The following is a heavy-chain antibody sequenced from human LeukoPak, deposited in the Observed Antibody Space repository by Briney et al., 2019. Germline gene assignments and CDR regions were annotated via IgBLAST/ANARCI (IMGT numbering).Heavy chain of an antibody. J-gene: IGHJ4*02. Sequence: PGGSLRLSCAASGFTFSSYAMHWVRQAPGKGLEWVAVISYDGNNKYYADSVKGRFTISRDSSKNTLYLQMNSLRPEDTGVYYCARNDPEYCTSSSCPSGHWGQGTLVTVSS. CDR2: ISYDGNNK. V-gene: IGHV3-30-3*01. CDR1: GFTFSSYA. CDR3: ARNDPEYCTSSSCPSGH. D-gene: IGHD2-2*01.